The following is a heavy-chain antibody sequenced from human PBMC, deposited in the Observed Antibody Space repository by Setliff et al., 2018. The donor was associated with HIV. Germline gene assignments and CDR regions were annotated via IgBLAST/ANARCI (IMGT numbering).Heavy chain of an antibody. CDR3: AKAVRGYGSTYYNYYYMDV. V-gene: IGHV1-69*13. Sequence: ASVKVSCKTSRRTFSEDAINWVRQAPGGGLEWVGGIIHILGTADYAEKSQGRVTITADEPRSTVYLEVSNLRSEDTAVYYCAKAVRGYGSTYYNYYYMDVWGKGTTVTVSS. CDR1: RRTFSEDA. J-gene: IGHJ6*03. D-gene: IGHD3-10*01. CDR2: IIHILGTA.